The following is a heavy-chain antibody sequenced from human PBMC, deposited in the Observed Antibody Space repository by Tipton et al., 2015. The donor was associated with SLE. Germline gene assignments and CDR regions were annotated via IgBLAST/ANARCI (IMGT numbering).Heavy chain of an antibody. V-gene: IGHV4-39*02. J-gene: IGHJ3*02. CDR1: GGSFSSYY. CDR3: ARDFTYSSSPGDPFDI. Sequence: LRLSCAVYGGSFSSYYWGWIRQPPGKGLEWIGSIYYSGSTYYNPSLKSRVTISVDTSKNQFSLKLSSVTAADTAVYYCARDFTYSSSPGDPFDIWGQGTMVTVSS. D-gene: IGHD6-6*01. CDR2: IYYSGST.